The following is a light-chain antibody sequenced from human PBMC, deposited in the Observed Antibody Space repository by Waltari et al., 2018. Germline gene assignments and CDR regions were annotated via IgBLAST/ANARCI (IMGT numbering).Light chain of an antibody. V-gene: IGKV1-39*01. CDR3: QQSYSTRWT. CDR2: AAS. J-gene: IGKJ1*01. Sequence: DIQMTQSPFSLSASVGDRVSNTCRASQSISSYLNWYQQKPGRAPKLLIYAASSLQSGVPSRFSGSGSGTDFTLTNSSLQPEDFATYYCQQSYSTRWTFGQGTKVEVK. CDR1: QSISSY.